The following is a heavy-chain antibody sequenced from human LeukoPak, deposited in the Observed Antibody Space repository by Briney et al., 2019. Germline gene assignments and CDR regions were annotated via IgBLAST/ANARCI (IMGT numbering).Heavy chain of an antibody. CDR3: ARGSGYDSLDY. J-gene: IGHJ4*02. Sequence: SETLSLTCTVSGGSISSYYWSWLRQPPGKGLEWIGYIYYSGSTNYNPSLKSRVTISVDTSKNQFSLKLSSVTAADTAVYYCARGSGYDSLDYWGQGTLVTVSS. CDR1: GGSISSYY. D-gene: IGHD5-12*01. V-gene: IGHV4-59*01. CDR2: IYYSGST.